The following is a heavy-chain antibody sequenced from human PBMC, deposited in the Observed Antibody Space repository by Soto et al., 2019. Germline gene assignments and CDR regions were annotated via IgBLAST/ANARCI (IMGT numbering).Heavy chain of an antibody. Sequence: LALTGRVSDCSISSNDYYWLWIRQPTGKGLEWTGYIYYSWSTYYDRSLTSRVTISVDTSKSQFSLKLSSVTAADTAVHYCARTLIRASRFPHGMDVWGQGTTVTVSS. D-gene: IGHD2-21*01. CDR3: ARTLIRASRFPHGMDV. CDR2: IYYSWST. J-gene: IGHJ6*02. CDR1: DCSISSNDYY. V-gene: IGHV4-30-4*01.